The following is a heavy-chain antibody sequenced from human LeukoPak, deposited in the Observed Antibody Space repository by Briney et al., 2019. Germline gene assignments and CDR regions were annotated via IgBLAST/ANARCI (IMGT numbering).Heavy chain of an antibody. CDR1: GGSITNPTYH. CDR3: TSEYSSSPAY. D-gene: IGHD6-6*01. V-gene: IGHV4-39*02. CDR2: IYYNGNP. J-gene: IGHJ4*02. Sequence: SETLSLTCTVSGGSITNPTYHWGWVRQPPGKGLEWIGSIYYNGNPYYNLDLKSRLTLSIDTSNNQFSLKLESVTAADTAVYYCTSEYSSSPAYWGQGTLVTVSS.